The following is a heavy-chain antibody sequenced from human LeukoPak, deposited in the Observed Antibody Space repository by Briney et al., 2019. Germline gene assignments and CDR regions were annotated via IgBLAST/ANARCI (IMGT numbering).Heavy chain of an antibody. J-gene: IGHJ5*02. CDR3: ASPSPNSSLPWGWFDP. CDR2: IYYSGST. Sequence: PSETLSLTCTVSGGSISSSSYYWGWIRQPPGKGLEWIGSIYYSGSTYYNPSLKSRVTISVDTSKNQFSLKLSSVTAADTAVYYCASPSPNSSLPWGWFDPWGQGTLVTVSS. D-gene: IGHD6-6*01. V-gene: IGHV4-39*07. CDR1: GGSISSSSYY.